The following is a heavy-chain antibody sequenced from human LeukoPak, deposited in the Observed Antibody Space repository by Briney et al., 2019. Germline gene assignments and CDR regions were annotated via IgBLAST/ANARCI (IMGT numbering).Heavy chain of an antibody. CDR3: ARARGRWLHIDY. D-gene: IGHD5-24*01. CDR1: GGSFSGYY. J-gene: IGHJ4*02. V-gene: IGHV4-34*01. CDR2: INHSGST. Sequence: SETLSLTCAVYGGSFSGYYWSWIRQPPGKGLEWIGEINHSGSTNYNPSLKSRVTISVGTSKNQFSLKLSSVTAADTAVYYCARARGRWLHIDYWGQGTLVTVSS.